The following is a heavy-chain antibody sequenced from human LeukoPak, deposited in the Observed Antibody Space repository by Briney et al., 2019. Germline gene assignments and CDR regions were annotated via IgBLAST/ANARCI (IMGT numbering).Heavy chain of an antibody. D-gene: IGHD3-10*01. CDR3: ARDFSWGVDS. CDR1: GYTFTSYA. J-gene: IGHJ4*02. CDR2: INANSGDT. Sequence: GASVKVSCKASGYTFTSYAMHWVRQAPGQGLEWMGWINANSGDTNYAQQFQGRLTMTRDRSISTVYMELSRLRTDDTAVYYCARDFSWGVDSWGQGTLVTVSS. V-gene: IGHV1-2*02.